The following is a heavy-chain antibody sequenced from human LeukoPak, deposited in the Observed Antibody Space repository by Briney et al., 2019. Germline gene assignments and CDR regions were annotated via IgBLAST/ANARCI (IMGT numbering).Heavy chain of an antibody. V-gene: IGHV3-7*01. CDR3: ARDAKYDFWSGYFPAT. Sequence: GGSLRLSCAASGFYFSSYWMTWVRQAPGKGLEWVADIKQDGSEKYYVDSVKGRFAISRDNGKKSLYLQMNSLRDEDTAVYYCARDAKYDFWSGYFPATWGQGTLVTVSS. CDR1: GFYFSSYW. J-gene: IGHJ4*02. CDR2: IKQDGSEK. D-gene: IGHD3/OR15-3a*01.